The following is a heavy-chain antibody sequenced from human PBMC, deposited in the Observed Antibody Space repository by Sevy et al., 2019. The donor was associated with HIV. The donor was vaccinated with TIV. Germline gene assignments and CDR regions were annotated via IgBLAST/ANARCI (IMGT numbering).Heavy chain of an antibody. D-gene: IGHD3-22*01. CDR1: GFTFGDYA. V-gene: IGHV3-49*03. CDR2: IRRRAFGGTI. Sequence: GWSLRLSCTASGFTFGDYAVGWFRQAPGKGLEWVSFIRRRAFGGTIEYAASVKGRFTISKDDSQSTAYLQMNSLKTEDTAVYYCTRAEQYEYDSTSYYDYFDYWGQGTLVTVSS. J-gene: IGHJ4*02. CDR3: TRAEQYEYDSTSYYDYFDY.